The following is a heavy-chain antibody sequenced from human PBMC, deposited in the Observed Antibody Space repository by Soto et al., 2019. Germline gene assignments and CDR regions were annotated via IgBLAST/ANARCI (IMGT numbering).Heavy chain of an antibody. CDR2: IHYSGNT. V-gene: IGHV4-59*08. D-gene: IGHD3-9*01. CDR3: ATHLGTSYYNLWFY. J-gene: IGHJ4*02. CDR1: GASVSGYY. Sequence: SETLSLTCTGSGASVSGYYWSWIRQPPGKGLEWIGYIHYSGNTNYNPSHKRRITMSLDTSKNQFSLKLNSVTAADTAIYYCATHLGTSYYNLWFYWGQGTLVTVS.